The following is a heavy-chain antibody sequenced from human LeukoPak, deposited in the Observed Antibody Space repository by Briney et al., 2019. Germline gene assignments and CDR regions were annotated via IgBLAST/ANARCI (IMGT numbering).Heavy chain of an antibody. V-gene: IGHV3-30*02. J-gene: IGHJ4*02. CDR2: IRYDGSIK. CDR1: GFTFNSYG. D-gene: IGHD4-17*01. CDR3: AREDYGDLDY. Sequence: GGSLRLSCAPSGFTFNSYGMHWVREAPGKGLEWVAFIRYDGSIKYYADSVKGRFTISRDNSNNTLYLQLNSLRAEDTAIYYCAREDYGDLDYWGQGTLVTVSS.